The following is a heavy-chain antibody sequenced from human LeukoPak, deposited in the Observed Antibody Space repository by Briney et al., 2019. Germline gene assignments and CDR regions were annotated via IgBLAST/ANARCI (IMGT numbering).Heavy chain of an antibody. V-gene: IGHV4-39*01. D-gene: IGHD7-27*01. CDR1: GGSISSSSYY. J-gene: IGHJ4*02. CDR3: ARIPGDRPDD. CDR2: IYYSGST. Sequence: PSETLSLTCTVSGGSISSSSYYWGWIRQPPGKGLEWIGSIYYSGSTYYNPSLKSRVTISVDTSKNQFSLKLSSVTAADTAVYYCARIPGDRPDDWGQGTLVTVS.